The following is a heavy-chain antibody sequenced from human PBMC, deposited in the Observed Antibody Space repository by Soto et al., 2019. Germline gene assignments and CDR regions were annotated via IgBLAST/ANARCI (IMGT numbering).Heavy chain of an antibody. CDR1: GGSISSSSYY. D-gene: IGHD1-26*01. J-gene: IGHJ4*02. CDR3: ARRVGATWMYYFDY. Sequence: TLSLTCTVSGGSISSSSYYWGWIRQPPGKGLEWIGSIYYSGSTYYNPSLKSRVTISVDTSKNQFSLKLSSVTAADTAVYYCARRVGATWMYYFDYWGQGTLVTVSS. CDR2: IYYSGST. V-gene: IGHV4-39*01.